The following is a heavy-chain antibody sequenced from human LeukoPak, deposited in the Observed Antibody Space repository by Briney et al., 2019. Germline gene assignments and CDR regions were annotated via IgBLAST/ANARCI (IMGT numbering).Heavy chain of an antibody. CDR1: GFTFSNYA. CDR3: AKGSFRSGSYPFDY. Sequence: GGSLRLSCAASGFTFSNYAVSWVRQAPGQGLEWVSAIVAGGGSTYYADSVRGRFTISRDNSKNTLYLQMNSLRAEDTALYYCAKGSFRSGSYPFDYWGQGTLVTVSS. D-gene: IGHD1-26*01. J-gene: IGHJ4*02. CDR2: IVAGGGST. V-gene: IGHV3-23*01.